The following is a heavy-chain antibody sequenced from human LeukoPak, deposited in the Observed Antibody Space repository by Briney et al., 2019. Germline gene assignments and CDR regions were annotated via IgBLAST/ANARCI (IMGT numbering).Heavy chain of an antibody. CDR2: INAGNGNT. J-gene: IGHJ5*02. V-gene: IGHV1-3*01. CDR1: GYTFTSYA. CDR3: ASTYCSGGSCSFVWFDP. D-gene: IGHD2-15*01. Sequence: APVKVSCKASGYTFTSYAMHWVRQAPGQRLEWMGWINAGNGNTKYSQKFQGRVTITRDTSASTAYMELSSLRSEDTAVYYCASTYCSGGSCSFVWFDPWGQGTLVTVSS.